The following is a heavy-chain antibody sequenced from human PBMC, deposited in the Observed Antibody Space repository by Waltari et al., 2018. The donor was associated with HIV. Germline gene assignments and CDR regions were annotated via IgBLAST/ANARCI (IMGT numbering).Heavy chain of an antibody. J-gene: IGHJ6*02. Sequence: QLQLQESGPGLVKPSETLSLTCTVSGGSISSSSYYWGWIRQPPGKGREWIGSIYYSGSTYYNPSLKGRVTISVDTSKNQFSLKLSSVTAADTAVYYCARHHYDYVWENGMDVWGQGTTVTVSS. CDR1: GGSISSSSYY. CDR2: IYYSGST. V-gene: IGHV4-39*01. CDR3: ARHHYDYVWENGMDV. D-gene: IGHD3-16*01.